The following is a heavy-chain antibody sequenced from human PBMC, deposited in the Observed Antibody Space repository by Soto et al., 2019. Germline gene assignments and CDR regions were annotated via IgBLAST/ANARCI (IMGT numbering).Heavy chain of an antibody. Sequence: QVQLVESGGGVVQPGRYLRLSCAASGFSLTNYAMHWVRQAPGKGLEWVAVISYDGSKKYYADSVEGRFTISRDDSKNTLSLQMNSLRAEDTAPYYCARDASGGDYVPDYWGQGTLVTVSS. CDR3: ARDASGGDYVPDY. CDR1: GFSLTNYA. J-gene: IGHJ4*02. V-gene: IGHV3-30-3*01. D-gene: IGHD4-17*01. CDR2: ISYDGSKK.